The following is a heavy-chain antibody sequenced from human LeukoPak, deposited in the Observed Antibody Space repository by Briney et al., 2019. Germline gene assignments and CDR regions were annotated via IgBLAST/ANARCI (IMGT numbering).Heavy chain of an antibody. CDR3: ARYYGSGSYSLDY. Sequence: SETLSLTCAVSGYSTSSGYYWGWIRQPPGKGLEWIGSIYHSGSTYYNPSLKSRVTISVDTSKNQFSLKLSSVTAADTAVYYCARYYGSGSYSLDYWGQGTLVTVSS. CDR1: GYSTSSGYY. V-gene: IGHV4-38-2*01. J-gene: IGHJ4*02. CDR2: IYHSGST. D-gene: IGHD3-10*01.